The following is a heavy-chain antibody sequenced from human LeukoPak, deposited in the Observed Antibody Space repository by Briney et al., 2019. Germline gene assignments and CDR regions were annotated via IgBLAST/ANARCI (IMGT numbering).Heavy chain of an antibody. D-gene: IGHD3-16*01. CDR3: ARHVSQGAYYYYFVDV. CDR1: GGSMTSGSHY. V-gene: IGHV4-39*01. CDR2: IHYTGGT. Sequence: PSETLSLTCTVSGGSMTSGSHYWGWIRQAPGKGLEWIGTIHYTGGTYYNPSLGSRVTIYALTSKNQFSLKLNSVTATDTAVYYCARHVSQGAYYYYFVDVWGKGATVTVSS. J-gene: IGHJ6*03.